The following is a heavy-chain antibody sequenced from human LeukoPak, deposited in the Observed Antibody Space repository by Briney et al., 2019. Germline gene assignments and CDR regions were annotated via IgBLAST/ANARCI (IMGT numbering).Heavy chain of an antibody. CDR2: INQDGNSQ. CDR1: GFAFSSYW. CDR3: ARSLWPEDY. V-gene: IGHV3-7*01. J-gene: IGHJ4*02. Sequence: PGGSLRLSCEASGFAFSSYWASWVRQAPGKGLEWVANINQDGNSQNYVDSVRGRFTISKDNAKNSVYLQMNSPRAEDTAVYYCARSLWPEDYWGQGILVTVSS. D-gene: IGHD2-21*01.